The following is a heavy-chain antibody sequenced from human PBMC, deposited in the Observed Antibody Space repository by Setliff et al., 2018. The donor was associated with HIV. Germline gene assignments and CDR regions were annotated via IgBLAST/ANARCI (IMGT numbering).Heavy chain of an antibody. CDR1: GGSISSHY. V-gene: IGHV4-59*11. Sequence: SETLSLTCTVSGGSISSHYWSWIRQSPGKGLEWIGNIYYSGITNYNASLKSRVTISVDTSQNQFSLKLTSMTAADTAVYYCATGPLYDFWSPGFDAFDIWGQGTMVTVSS. CDR2: IYYSGIT. CDR3: ATGPLYDFWSPGFDAFDI. D-gene: IGHD3-3*01. J-gene: IGHJ3*02.